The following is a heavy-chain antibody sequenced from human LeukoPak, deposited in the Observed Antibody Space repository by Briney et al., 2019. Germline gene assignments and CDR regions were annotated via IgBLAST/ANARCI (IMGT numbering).Heavy chain of an antibody. CDR3: ASGIQPRLSWFFDL. Sequence: GGSLRLSCAACGFRFSDYYLTWIRQAPGKGPEWVAYISSPGTTLYYVDSVKGRFTMSRDNAKNSMYLQMNSLRAEDAAVYYCASGIQPRLSWFFDLWGRGTQVIVSS. CDR1: GFRFSDYY. D-gene: IGHD5-18*01. CDR2: ISSPGTTL. J-gene: IGHJ2*01. V-gene: IGHV3-11*01.